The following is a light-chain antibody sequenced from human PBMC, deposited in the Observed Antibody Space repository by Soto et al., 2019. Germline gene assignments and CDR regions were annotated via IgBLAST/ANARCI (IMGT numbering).Light chain of an antibody. CDR1: QTISSW. V-gene: IGKV1-5*01. CDR3: QQYRTWPIT. J-gene: IGKJ4*01. CDR2: DAS. Sequence: DIPMTQSPSTLPASVGDRVTITCRASQTISSWLAWYQQKPGKAPKLLIYDASSLESGVPSRFSGRGSGTQFTLTISSLQSEDCAIYYCQQYRTWPITFGGGTKVDIK.